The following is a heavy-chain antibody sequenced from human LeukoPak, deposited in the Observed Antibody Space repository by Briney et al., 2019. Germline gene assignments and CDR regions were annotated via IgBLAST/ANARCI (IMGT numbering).Heavy chain of an antibody. CDR3: ARAQVVIPTFDY. D-gene: IGHD3-22*01. CDR2: IYTSGST. CDR1: GGSISSGSYH. Sequence: SETLSLTCTVSGGSISSGSYHWSWIRQPAGKGLEWIGRIYTSGSTNYNPSLKSRVTISVDTSKNQFSLKLSSVTAADTAVYYCARAQVVIPTFDYWGQGTLVTVSS. J-gene: IGHJ4*02. V-gene: IGHV4-61*02.